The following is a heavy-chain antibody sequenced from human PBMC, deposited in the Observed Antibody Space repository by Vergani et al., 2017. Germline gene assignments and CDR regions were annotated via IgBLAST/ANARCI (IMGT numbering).Heavy chain of an antibody. V-gene: IGHV1-69*08. CDR2: IIPILGIA. CDR3: ARDWVDYYDSSGYYNWFDP. J-gene: IGHJ5*02. CDR1: GGTFSSYT. D-gene: IGHD3-22*01. Sequence: QVQLVQSGAEVKKPGSSVKVSCKASGGTFSSYTISWVRQAPGQGLEWMGRIIPILGIANYAQKFQGRVTITADKSTSTAYMELSSLRSGDTAVYYCARDWVDYYDSSGYYNWFDPWGQGTLVTVSS.